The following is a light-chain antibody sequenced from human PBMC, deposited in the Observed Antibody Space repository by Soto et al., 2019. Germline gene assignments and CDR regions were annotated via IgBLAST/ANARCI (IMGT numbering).Light chain of an antibody. CDR1: SRDVGGYSD. J-gene: IGLJ3*02. CDR2: EVS. V-gene: IGLV2-8*01. Sequence: QSALAQPPSASGSPGQSVTISCTGTSRDVGGYSDVSWYHQHPGKAPKLMIFEVSKRPSGVPDRFSGSKSGNTASLTVSGLQAEDEADYYCSSYAGSNNWVFGGGTQLTVL. CDR3: SSYAGSNNWV.